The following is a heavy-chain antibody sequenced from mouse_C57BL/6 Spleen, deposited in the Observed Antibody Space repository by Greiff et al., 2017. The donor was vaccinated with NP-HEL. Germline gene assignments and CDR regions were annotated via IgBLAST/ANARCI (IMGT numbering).Heavy chain of an antibody. V-gene: IGHV5-16*01. Sequence: EVKLMESEGGLVQPGSSIKLSCTASGFTFSDYYMAWVRQVPEKGLEWVANINYDGSSTYYLDSLKSRFIISRDNAKNILYLQMSSLKSEDTATYYCARDGDYYGPRYFDVWGTGTTVTVSS. CDR3: ARDGDYYGPRYFDV. CDR2: INYDGSST. CDR1: GFTFSDYY. D-gene: IGHD1-1*01. J-gene: IGHJ1*03.